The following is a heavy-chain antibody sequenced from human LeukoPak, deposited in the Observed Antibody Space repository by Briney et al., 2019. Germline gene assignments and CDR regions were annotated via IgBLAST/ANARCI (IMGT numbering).Heavy chain of an antibody. CDR1: GFTFSSYS. Sequence: GGSLRLSCAASGFTFSSYSMNWVRQAPGKGLEWVSVIYSGGSTYHADSVKGRFTISRDNSKNTLYLQMNSLRAEDTAVYYCARVSDSSGYYYGYWGQGTLVTVSS. J-gene: IGHJ4*02. CDR3: ARVSDSSGYYYGY. D-gene: IGHD3-22*01. CDR2: IYSGGST. V-gene: IGHV3-53*01.